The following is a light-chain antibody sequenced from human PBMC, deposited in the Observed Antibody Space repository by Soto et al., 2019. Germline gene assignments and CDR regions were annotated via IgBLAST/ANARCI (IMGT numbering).Light chain of an antibody. CDR2: DAS. V-gene: IGKV3-11*01. Sequence: IVLTQSPATLSLWPGETAILSCRASQSVSSYLSWYQQKPGQAPRLLIYDASSRAPGVPARFSGSWSGTDFTLTISSLEPEDFALYYCQQRSSWITFGQGTRLEIE. J-gene: IGKJ5*01. CDR3: QQRSSWIT. CDR1: QSVSSY.